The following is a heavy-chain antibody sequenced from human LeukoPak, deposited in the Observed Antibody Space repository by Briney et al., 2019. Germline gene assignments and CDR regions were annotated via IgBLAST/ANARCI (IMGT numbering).Heavy chain of an antibody. Sequence: PSETLSLTCTVSGGSTSSYYWGWIRQPPGKGLEWIGYIYYSGSTNYNPSLKSRVTMSVDTSKNQFSLKLSSVTAADTAVYYCARRSASGTIDYWGQGTLVTVSS. V-gene: IGHV4-59*12. D-gene: IGHD6-13*01. CDR2: IYYSGST. CDR1: GGSTSSYY. J-gene: IGHJ4*02. CDR3: ARRSASGTIDY.